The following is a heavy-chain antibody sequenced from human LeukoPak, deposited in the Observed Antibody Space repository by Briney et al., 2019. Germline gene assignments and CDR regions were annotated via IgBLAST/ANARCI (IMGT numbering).Heavy chain of an antibody. V-gene: IGHV3-21*04. J-gene: IGHJ4*02. CDR1: GFTFSSYS. Sequence: GGSLRLSCAASGFTFSSYSMNWVRQAPGKGLEWVSSISSSSSYIYYADSVKGRFTISRDNAKNSLYLQMNSLRAEDTAVYYCARDGGRSCYSVCYFDYWGQGTLVTVSS. CDR3: ARDGGRSCYSVCYFDY. CDR2: ISSSSSYI. D-gene: IGHD2-15*01.